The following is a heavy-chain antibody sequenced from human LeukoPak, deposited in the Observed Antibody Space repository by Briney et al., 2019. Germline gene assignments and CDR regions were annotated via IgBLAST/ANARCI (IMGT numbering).Heavy chain of an antibody. CDR2: ISAYNGNT. J-gene: IGHJ4*02. D-gene: IGHD1-26*01. V-gene: IGHV1-18*01. Sequence: ASVKVSCKVSGYTFTISSINWVRHAPGQGLEWMGWISAYNGNTKYARKVQGRVTMTTDTSTSTAYMELRSLRSDDAAVYYCARGLGGSGSYFLIFDYWGQGTLVTVSS. CDR3: ARGLGGSGSYFLIFDY. CDR1: GYTFTISS.